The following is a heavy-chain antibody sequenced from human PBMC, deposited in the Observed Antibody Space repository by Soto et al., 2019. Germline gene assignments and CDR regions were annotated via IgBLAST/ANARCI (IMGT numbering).Heavy chain of an antibody. V-gene: IGHV3-21*01. J-gene: IGHJ4*02. CDR1: GFTFSSYS. D-gene: IGHD7-27*01. CDR3: ARDQSPGAPY. Sequence: RLSCAASGFTFSSYSMNWVRQAPGKGLEWVSSISSSSSYIYYADSVKGRFTISRDNAKNSLYLQMNSLRAGDTAVYYCARDQSPGAPYWGQGTLVTVSS. CDR2: ISSSSSYI.